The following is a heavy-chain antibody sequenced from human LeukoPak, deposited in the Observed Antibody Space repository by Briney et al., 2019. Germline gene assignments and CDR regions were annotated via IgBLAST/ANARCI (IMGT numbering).Heavy chain of an antibody. CDR2: IKQDGSEK. V-gene: IGHV3-7*01. Sequence: GGSLRLPCAASGFTFSSYWMSWVRQAPGKGLEWVANIKQDGSEKYYVDSVKGRFTISRDNAKNSLYLQMNSLRAEDTAVYYCARLHYIYYDRDNWFDPWGQGTLVTVSS. J-gene: IGHJ5*02. CDR3: ARLHYIYYDRDNWFDP. CDR1: GFTFSSYW. D-gene: IGHD3-22*01.